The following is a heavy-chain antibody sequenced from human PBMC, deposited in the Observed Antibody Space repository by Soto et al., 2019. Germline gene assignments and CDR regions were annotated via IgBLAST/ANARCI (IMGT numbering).Heavy chain of an antibody. CDR2: LYYGRSA. Sequence: QVQLQESGPGLVKPSETLSLTCAVSGDSISTYYCMWIRQPPGKGLESIGYLYYGRSANYNPSLKSRVTLSVDSSTNQCSLTLSSMTAADTAVYYCALRSMAVVPEYWGQGTLVTVSS. D-gene: IGHD3-22*01. V-gene: IGHV4-59*01. CDR3: ALRSMAVVPEY. J-gene: IGHJ4*02. CDR1: GDSISTYY.